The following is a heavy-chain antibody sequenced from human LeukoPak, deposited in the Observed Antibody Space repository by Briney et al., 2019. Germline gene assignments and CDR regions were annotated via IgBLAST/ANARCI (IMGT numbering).Heavy chain of an antibody. J-gene: IGHJ4*02. D-gene: IGHD4-17*01. Sequence: GGSLRLSCAATQFTFSSYEMNWVRQAPGKGLEWVSYISSSGSTIYYAGSVKGRFTISRDNAKNSLYLQMNSLRAEDTAVYYCARRPGYGDYVWGQGTLVTVSS. CDR2: ISSSGSTI. V-gene: IGHV3-48*03. CDR1: QFTFSSYE. CDR3: ARRPGYGDYV.